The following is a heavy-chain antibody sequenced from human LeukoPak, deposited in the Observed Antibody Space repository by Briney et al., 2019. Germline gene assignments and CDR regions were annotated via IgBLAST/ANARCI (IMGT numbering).Heavy chain of an antibody. CDR2: IWYDGSNK. V-gene: IGHV3-33*01. Sequence: GGSPRLSCAASGFTFSSYGMHWVRQAPGKGLEWVVVIWYDGSNKYYADSVKGRFTISRDNSKNTLYLQMNSLRAEDTAVYYCARNYYGSGSYYEIDYWGQGTLVTVSS. CDR3: ARNYYGSGSYYEIDY. CDR1: GFTFSSYG. J-gene: IGHJ4*02. D-gene: IGHD3-10*01.